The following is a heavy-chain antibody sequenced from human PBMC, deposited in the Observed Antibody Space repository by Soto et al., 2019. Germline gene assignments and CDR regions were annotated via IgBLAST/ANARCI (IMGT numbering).Heavy chain of an antibody. D-gene: IGHD6-19*01. CDR1: GFTFSDYA. Sequence: VQLVESGGGVVQPGRSLRLSCAASGFTFSDYAMHWVRQAPGKGLEWVAVVSHDGRNTHYADSVKGRFTISRDSSNNTVSLEMTSLRAEDTAVYYLAKGGRQWLVTSDFNYWGQGALVTVSS. V-gene: IGHV3-30*18. CDR2: VSHDGRNT. CDR3: AKGGRQWLVTSDFNY. J-gene: IGHJ4*02.